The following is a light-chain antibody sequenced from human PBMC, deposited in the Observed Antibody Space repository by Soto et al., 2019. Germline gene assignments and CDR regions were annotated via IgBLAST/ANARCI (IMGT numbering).Light chain of an antibody. CDR3: QKYKTAPLT. Sequence: DIQMTQSPSSLSASVGVRVTITCRASQGIAKDLAWYQQRPGKVPKLLIHTASTLQSGVPSRFSGSGSGTDFTLTIDSLQPEDVATYYCQKYKTAPLTFGGGTKVEL. J-gene: IGKJ4*01. CDR2: TAS. CDR1: QGIAKD. V-gene: IGKV1-27*01.